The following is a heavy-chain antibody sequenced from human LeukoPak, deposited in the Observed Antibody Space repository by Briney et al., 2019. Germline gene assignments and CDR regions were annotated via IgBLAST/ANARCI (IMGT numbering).Heavy chain of an antibody. CDR3: ARGWIYCSSTSCFNWFDP. Sequence: ASVKVSCKASGYTFISYDINWVRQATGQGLEWMGWMNPNSGNTGYAQKFQGRVTMTRNTSISTAYMELSSLRSEDTAVYYCARGWIYCSSTSCFNWFDPWGQGTLVTVSS. V-gene: IGHV1-8*01. J-gene: IGHJ5*02. D-gene: IGHD2-2*01. CDR1: GYTFISYD. CDR2: MNPNSGNT.